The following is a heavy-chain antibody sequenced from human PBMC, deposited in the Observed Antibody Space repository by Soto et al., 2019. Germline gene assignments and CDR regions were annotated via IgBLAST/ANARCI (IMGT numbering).Heavy chain of an antibody. CDR2: VSSSSFYT. D-gene: IGHD3-10*01. CDR3: GRGPSVDGAGNWSINGPGRDDY. CDR1: GFTFIDYS. J-gene: IGHJ4*02. Sequence: QVKLVESGGGLVEPGGSLRLSCVASGFTFIDYSMSWIRQAPGKGLEWISYVSSSSFYTNYADSVKGRFTISRDNAKNSLYLQMNSLRAEDTAVFYFGRGPSVDGAGNWSINGPGRDDYLGQGTLVTVSS. V-gene: IGHV3-11*06.